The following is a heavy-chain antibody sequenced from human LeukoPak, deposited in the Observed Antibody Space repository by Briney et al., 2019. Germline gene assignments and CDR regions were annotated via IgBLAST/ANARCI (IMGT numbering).Heavy chain of an antibody. CDR2: INWNGGST. V-gene: IGHV3-20*01. CDR1: GFTFSIYG. Sequence: GGSLRLSCAASGFTFSIYGMSWVRQAPGKGLEWVSGINWNGGSTGYADSVKGRFIISRDNAKNSLYLQMNSLRAEDTALYHCARGKEYYYGSGSSFDYWGQGTLVTVSS. J-gene: IGHJ4*02. D-gene: IGHD3-10*01. CDR3: ARGKEYYYGSGSSFDY.